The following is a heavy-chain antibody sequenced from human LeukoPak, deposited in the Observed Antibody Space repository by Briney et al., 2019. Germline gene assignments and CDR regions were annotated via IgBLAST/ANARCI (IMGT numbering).Heavy chain of an antibody. J-gene: IGHJ5*02. V-gene: IGHV4-34*01. CDR2: INRRGNT. CDR1: GGSLSGSFSSYF. D-gene: IGHD3-10*01. CDR3: ARSYYGSGSYFNWFDT. Sequence: SETLSLACVVSGGSLSGSFSSYFWTWIRQPPGKGLEWIGEINRRGNTNYNPSLKSRVTMSVDTSKNDLSLELTSLTAADTAVYYCARSYYGSGSYFNWFDTWGQGTLVTVSS.